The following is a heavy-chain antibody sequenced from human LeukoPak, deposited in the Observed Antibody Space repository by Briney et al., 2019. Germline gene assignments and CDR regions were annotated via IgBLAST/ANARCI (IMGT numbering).Heavy chain of an antibody. CDR3: ARGSRSLGVTTVTRGFDY. Sequence: SQTLSLTCAVSGGSISSGGYSWSWIRQPPGKGLEWIGYIYHSGSTYYNPSLKSRVTISVDRSKNQFSLKLSSVTAADTAVYYCARGSRSLGVTTVTRGFDYWGQGTLVTVSS. D-gene: IGHD4-17*01. CDR1: GGSISSGGYS. J-gene: IGHJ4*02. CDR2: IYHSGST. V-gene: IGHV4-30-2*01.